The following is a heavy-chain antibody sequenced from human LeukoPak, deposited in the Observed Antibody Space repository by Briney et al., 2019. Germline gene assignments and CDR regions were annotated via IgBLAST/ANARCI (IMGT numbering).Heavy chain of an antibody. CDR3: AKDRIKDTGFYYGMDV. J-gene: IGHJ6*02. CDR2: ISYDGSNK. CDR1: GFAFSSYG. D-gene: IGHD2-15*01. Sequence: PGRSLRLSCAASGFAFSSYGMHWVRQAPGKGLEWVAVISYDGSNKYYADSVKGRFTISRDNSKNTLYLQMNSLRAEDTAVYCAKDRIKDTGFYYGMDVWGQGTTVTVSS. V-gene: IGHV3-30*18.